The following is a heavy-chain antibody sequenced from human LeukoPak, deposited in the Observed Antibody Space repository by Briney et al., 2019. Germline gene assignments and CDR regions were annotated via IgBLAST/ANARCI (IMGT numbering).Heavy chain of an antibody. D-gene: IGHD6-13*01. Sequence: PSENLSLTCAVYGGSFSGYYWSWIRQPPGKGLEWIGEINHSGSTNYNPSLKSRVTISVDTSKNRFSLKLSSVTAADTAVYYCARELIAAAGRRGFFDYWGQGTLVTVSS. CDR2: INHSGST. J-gene: IGHJ4*02. CDR3: ARELIAAAGRRGFFDY. V-gene: IGHV4-34*01. CDR1: GGSFSGYY.